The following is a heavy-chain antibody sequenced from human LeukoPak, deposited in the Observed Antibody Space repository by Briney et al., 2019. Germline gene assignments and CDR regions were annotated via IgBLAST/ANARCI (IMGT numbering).Heavy chain of an antibody. Sequence: PSETLSLTCAVYGGSFSGYYWSWIRQPPGKGLEWIGEINHSGSTNYNPSLKSRVTISVDTSKNQFSLKLSSVTATDTAVYCCARATYDAGDYWGQGTLVTVSS. J-gene: IGHJ4*02. D-gene: IGHD3-3*01. CDR2: INHSGST. CDR1: GGSFSGYY. V-gene: IGHV4-34*01. CDR3: ARATYDAGDY.